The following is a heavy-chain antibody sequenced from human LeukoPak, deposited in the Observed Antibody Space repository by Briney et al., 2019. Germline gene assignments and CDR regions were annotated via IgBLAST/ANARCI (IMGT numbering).Heavy chain of an antibody. D-gene: IGHD6-19*01. Sequence: ASVKVSCKASGYTFTSYGIGWVRQAPGQGPEWMGWISTYNDNTNYAQKLQGRVTMTTDTSTSTAYMELRSLRSDDTAVYYCARGTYSSGWYGRYYYYMDVWGKGTTVTVSS. CDR1: GYTFTSYG. CDR2: ISTYNDNT. CDR3: ARGTYSSGWYGRYYYYMDV. V-gene: IGHV1-18*01. J-gene: IGHJ6*03.